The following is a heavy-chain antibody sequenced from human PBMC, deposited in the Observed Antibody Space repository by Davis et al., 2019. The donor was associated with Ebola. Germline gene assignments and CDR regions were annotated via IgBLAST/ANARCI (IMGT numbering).Heavy chain of an antibody. CDR3: ARDHHYYDFSSGFDP. D-gene: IGHD3-3*01. Sequence: GESLKISCAASGFTFSSYWMSWVRQAPGKGLEWVANIKQDGSEKYYVDSVKGRFTISRDNAKNSLYLQMNSLRAEDTAVYYCARDHHYYDFSSGFDPWGQGTLVTVSS. CDR1: GFTFSSYW. J-gene: IGHJ5*02. V-gene: IGHV3-7*01. CDR2: IKQDGSEK.